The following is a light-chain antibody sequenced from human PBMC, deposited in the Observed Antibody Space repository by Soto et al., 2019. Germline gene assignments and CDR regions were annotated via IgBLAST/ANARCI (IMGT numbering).Light chain of an antibody. V-gene: IGKV3-20*01. J-gene: IGKJ2*01. Sequence: EIVLTQSPGTLSLSPGDRATLSCRASQSVSSDYLAWYQQKPGQAPRLLIYGASRGAAGIPDRFSGSGSGMDCTLTISRVEPEDFAVYFCQQYGRSPMFTFGQGTKLEVK. CDR2: GAS. CDR3: QQYGRSPMFT. CDR1: QSVSSDY.